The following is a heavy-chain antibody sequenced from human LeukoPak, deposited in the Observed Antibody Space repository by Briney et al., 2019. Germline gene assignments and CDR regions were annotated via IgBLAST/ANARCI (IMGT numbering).Heavy chain of an antibody. V-gene: IGHV4-61*02. J-gene: IGHJ4*02. CDR3: ARNSCPSGTCYDNRGYFDY. Sequence: SETLSLTCTVSGGSISSGGYYWSWIRQPAGKGLEWIGRIYTSGSTNYNPSLKSRVTISVDTSKNQFSLKLSSVTAADTAVYYCARNSCPSGTCYDNRGYFDYWGQGTLVTVSS. CDR1: GGSISSGGYY. D-gene: IGHD2-15*01. CDR2: IYTSGST.